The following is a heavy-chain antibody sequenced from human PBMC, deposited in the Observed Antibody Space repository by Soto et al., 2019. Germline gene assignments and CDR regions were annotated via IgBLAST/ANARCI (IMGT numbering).Heavy chain of an antibody. V-gene: IGHV3-23*01. CDR3: ARVAPEYSSTPRRFDF. Sequence: EVQLLESGGGLVQPGGSLRLSCAASGFTFGIYAMSWVRQAPGKGLEWVSSISGSGGSIYYAHSVKGRFTISRDKTKNALDLQMNSLRAADTAVYHCARVAPEYSSTPRRFDFWGQGTLVTVSS. CDR1: GFTFGIYA. D-gene: IGHD6-13*01. CDR2: ISGSGGSI. J-gene: IGHJ4*02.